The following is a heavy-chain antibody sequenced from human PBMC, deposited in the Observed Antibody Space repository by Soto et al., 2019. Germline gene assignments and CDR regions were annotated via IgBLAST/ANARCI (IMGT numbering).Heavy chain of an antibody. J-gene: IGHJ6*02. V-gene: IGHV1-2*04. CDR2: INPKSGGT. Sequence: ASVKVSCKASGYSFSDYHIHWVRQAPGQGLEWLGRINPKSGGTSSAQKFQGWITMTRDTSISTAYMELTRLRSDDTAVYFCARGHSTDCSNGVCSFFYNHEMDVWGQGTTVTVSS. D-gene: IGHD2-8*01. CDR3: ARGHSTDCSNGVCSFFYNHEMDV. CDR1: GYSFSDYH.